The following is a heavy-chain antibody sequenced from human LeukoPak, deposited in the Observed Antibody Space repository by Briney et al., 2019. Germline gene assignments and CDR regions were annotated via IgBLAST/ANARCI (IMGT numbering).Heavy chain of an antibody. CDR3: ARDLTQTTIKPLYYFDY. CDR2: INPNSGGT. Sequence: GASVKVSCKASGYTFTGYYMHWVRQAPGQGLEWMGWINPNSGGTNYAQKFQGRVTMTRDTSTSTVYMELSSLRSEDTAVYYCARDLTQTTIKPLYYFDYWGQGTLVTVSS. V-gene: IGHV1-2*02. J-gene: IGHJ4*02. D-gene: IGHD3-9*01. CDR1: GYTFTGYY.